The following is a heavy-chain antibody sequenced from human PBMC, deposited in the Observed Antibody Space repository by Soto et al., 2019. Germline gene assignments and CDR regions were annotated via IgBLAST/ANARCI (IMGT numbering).Heavy chain of an antibody. CDR2: IYPGDSDT. D-gene: IGHD5-18*01. V-gene: IGHV5-51*01. CDR3: ARHQTAMAKYNWFDP. CDR1: GYSFTSYW. Sequence: GESLKISCKGSGYSFTSYWIGWVRQMPGKGLEWMGIIYPGDSDTRYSPSFQGQVTISADKSISTAYLQWSSLKASDTAMYYCARHQTAMAKYNWFDPWGQGTLVTVSS. J-gene: IGHJ5*02.